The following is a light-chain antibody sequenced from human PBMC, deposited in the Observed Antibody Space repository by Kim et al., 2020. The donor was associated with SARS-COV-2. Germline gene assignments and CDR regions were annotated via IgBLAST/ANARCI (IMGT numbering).Light chain of an antibody. V-gene: IGLV3-21*04. CDR3: QVWDSSNDHWV. J-gene: IGLJ3*02. Sequence: SYELTQPPSVSVAPGKTARITCGGNNIGSKSVHWYQQKPGQAPVLVIYYDSDRPSGIPERFSSSNSGNTATLTISRVEAGDEADYYCQVWDSSNDHWVFGGGTQLTVL. CDR2: YDS. CDR1: NIGSKS.